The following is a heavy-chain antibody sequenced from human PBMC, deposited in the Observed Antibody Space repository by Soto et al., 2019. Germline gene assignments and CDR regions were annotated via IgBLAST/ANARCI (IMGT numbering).Heavy chain of an antibody. CDR1: GYTFTSYD. D-gene: IGHD6-19*01. J-gene: IGHJ5*02. Sequence: QVQLVQSGAEVKKPGASVKVSCEASGYTFTSYDIIWVRKATGQGLEWKGWMNPSTGNTDSAEKFQGRLTMTRNTSISTVYMELSSLSFEDTAVYYCARGRIIVAGGFDPWGQGTLVTVSS. V-gene: IGHV1-8*01. CDR2: MNPSTGNT. CDR3: ARGRIIVAGGFDP.